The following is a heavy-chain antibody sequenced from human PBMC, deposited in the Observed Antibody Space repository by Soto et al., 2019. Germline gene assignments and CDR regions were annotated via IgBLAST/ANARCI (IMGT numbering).Heavy chain of an antibody. J-gene: IGHJ5*02. CDR1: GGTFSNYA. CDR2: IIPIFGTT. CDR3: AKDGGREGYWGNWFDT. V-gene: IGHV1-69*15. D-gene: IGHD7-27*01. Sequence: QVQLVQSGAELKKPGSSVKVSCKASGGTFSNYAITWVRHAPGQGLEWLGRIIPIFGTTDYAQKFQGRVTITADESTTTDYMELSSLRSDDTAVYYCAKDGGREGYWGNWFDTWGQGTLFTVSS.